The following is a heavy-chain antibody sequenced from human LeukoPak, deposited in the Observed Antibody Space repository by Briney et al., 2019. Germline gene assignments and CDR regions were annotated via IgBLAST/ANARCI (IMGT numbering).Heavy chain of an antibody. CDR3: ARRPGQPNYGSGSYPPPLDP. J-gene: IGHJ5*02. CDR1: GGSMRISRYY. CDR2: IYYSGST. D-gene: IGHD3-10*01. V-gene: IGHV4-39*07. Sequence: SETLSLTCTVSGGSMRISRYYWAWIRQPPGKGLEWIGRIYYSGSTYYNPSLTSRVTLSVDTAKNQSSLKLSSVTRADPAVYYCARRPGQPNYGSGSYPPPLDPWRQGSMVTDPS.